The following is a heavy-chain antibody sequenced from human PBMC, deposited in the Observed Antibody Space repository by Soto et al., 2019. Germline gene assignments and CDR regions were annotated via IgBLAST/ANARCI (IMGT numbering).Heavy chain of an antibody. V-gene: IGHV3-30*04. J-gene: IGHJ4*02. Sequence: GGSLRLSCAASGFTFSSYAMHWVRQAPGKGLEWVAVISYDGSNKYYADSVKGRFTIYRDNSKNTLYLQMNSLRAEDTAVYYCARDGDSSGWYYFDYWGQGTLVTVSS. D-gene: IGHD6-19*01. CDR3: ARDGDSSGWYYFDY. CDR1: GFTFSSYA. CDR2: ISYDGSNK.